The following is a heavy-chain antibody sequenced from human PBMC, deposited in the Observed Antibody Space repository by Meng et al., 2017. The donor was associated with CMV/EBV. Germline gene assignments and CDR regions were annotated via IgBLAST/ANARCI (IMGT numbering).Heavy chain of an antibody. V-gene: IGHV4-4*07. Sequence: QVQLQESGPGLVKPSETLSLTCTVPGGSISSYSWSWIRQPAGKGLEWIGRIYTSGSTNYNPSLKSRVTMSVDTSKNQFSLKLSSVTAADTAVYYCAREIVVVPAAIDNWFDPWGQGTLVTVSS. CDR3: AREIVVVPAAIDNWFDP. CDR1: GGSISSYS. J-gene: IGHJ5*02. CDR2: IYTSGST. D-gene: IGHD2-2*02.